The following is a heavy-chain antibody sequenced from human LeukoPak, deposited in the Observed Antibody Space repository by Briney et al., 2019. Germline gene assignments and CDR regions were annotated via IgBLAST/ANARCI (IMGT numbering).Heavy chain of an antibody. CDR3: ARPVGGPYY. J-gene: IGHJ4*02. D-gene: IGHD1-26*01. CDR2: ISSSGNTK. Sequence: GGSLRLSCVASGFNFDAYYMNWIRQTPGKGLEWIAYISSSGNTKWYADSVKGRLAISRDDAKRSLYLEMNSLRVEDTGVYFWARPVGGPYYWGPGTKVIVSS. V-gene: IGHV3-11*01. CDR1: GFNFDAYY.